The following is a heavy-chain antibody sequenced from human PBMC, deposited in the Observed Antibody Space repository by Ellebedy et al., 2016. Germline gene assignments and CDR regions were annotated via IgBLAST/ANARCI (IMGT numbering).Heavy chain of an antibody. CDR1: GYTFTNYY. Sequence: ASVKVSCKASGYTFTNYYMHWVRQAPGQGLEWMGIINPSGGSTDYAQRLGGRVTMTRDTSTSTVYMEVSSLRSEDTAVYYCAREVIPAAGIQPNFDYWGQGTLVTVSS. CDR3: AREVIPAAGIQPNFDY. V-gene: IGHV1-46*04. D-gene: IGHD6-13*01. CDR2: INPSGGST. J-gene: IGHJ4*02.